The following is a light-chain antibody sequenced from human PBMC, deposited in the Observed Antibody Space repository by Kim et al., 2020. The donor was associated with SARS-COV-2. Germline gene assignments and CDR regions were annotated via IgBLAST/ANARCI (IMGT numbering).Light chain of an antibody. V-gene: IGKV1-39*01. CDR3: QQSHSTPPT. J-gene: IGKJ1*01. CDR2: AAS. CDR1: QTISRN. Sequence: ACVGDRVTITCRASQTISRNLNWYQQKPGRAPKFLIYAASNLQSGVPSRFSGSGSGTDFTLTISSLQPVDFATYYCQQSHSTPPTFGQGTKVDIK.